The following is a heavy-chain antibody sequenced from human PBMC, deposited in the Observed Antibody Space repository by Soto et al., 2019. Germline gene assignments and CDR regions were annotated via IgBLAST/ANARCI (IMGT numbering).Heavy chain of an antibody. J-gene: IGHJ4*02. CDR3: ARAEGNSVGFCDYVWGSYRYPIDY. D-gene: IGHD3-16*02. V-gene: IGHV1-18*01. CDR1: GYTFTSYG. Sequence: ASVKVSCKASGYTFTSYGISWVRQAPGQGLEWMGWISAYNGNTNYAQKLQGRVTMTTDTSTSTAYMELRSLRSDDTAVYYCARAEGNSVGFCDYVWGSYRYPIDYWGQGTLVTVSS. CDR2: ISAYNGNT.